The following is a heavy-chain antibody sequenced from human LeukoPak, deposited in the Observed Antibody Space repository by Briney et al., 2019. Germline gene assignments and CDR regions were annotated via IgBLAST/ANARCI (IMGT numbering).Heavy chain of an antibody. CDR2: IYYSGST. D-gene: IGHD3-22*01. Sequence: SETLSLTCTVSGGSISSYYWSWIRQPPGKGLEWIGYIYYSGSTNYNPTLKSRVTISVDTSKNQFFLKLSSVTAADTAVYYCARAGDSSGYEYYFDYWGQGTLVTVSS. CDR3: ARAGDSSGYEYYFDY. J-gene: IGHJ4*02. CDR1: GGSISSYY. V-gene: IGHV4-59*01.